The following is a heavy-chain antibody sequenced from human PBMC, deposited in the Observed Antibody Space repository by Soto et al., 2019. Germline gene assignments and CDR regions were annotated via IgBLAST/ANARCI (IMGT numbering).Heavy chain of an antibody. CDR3: ARWEEDETYAFCRGSGLAY. D-gene: IGHD3-3*01. J-gene: IGHJ4*02. CDR2: IIPIGGTA. CDR1: GGNFRSYD. V-gene: IGHV1-69*01. Sequence: QVQLVQYGAEVKKPGCSLKVSCKASGGNFRSYDISWVRQAPGQGLEWMGGIIPIGGTANYAQKVQGRVTSTADESTSTAYVELSSLRSEDTCVYYCARWEEDETYAFCRGSGLAYGGQGPLVTVSS.